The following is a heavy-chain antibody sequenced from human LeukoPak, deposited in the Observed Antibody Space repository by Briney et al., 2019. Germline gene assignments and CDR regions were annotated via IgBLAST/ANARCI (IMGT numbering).Heavy chain of an antibody. CDR3: AREKRYNWNDGPLGAFDI. D-gene: IGHD1-1*01. Sequence: SETLSLTCTVSGGSISSYYWSWIRQPPGKGLEWIGYIYYSGSTNYNPSLKSRVTISVDTSKNQFSLKLSSVTAADTAVYYCAREKRYNWNDGPLGAFDIWGQGTMVTVSS. CDR1: GGSISSYY. V-gene: IGHV4-59*01. CDR2: IYYSGST. J-gene: IGHJ3*02.